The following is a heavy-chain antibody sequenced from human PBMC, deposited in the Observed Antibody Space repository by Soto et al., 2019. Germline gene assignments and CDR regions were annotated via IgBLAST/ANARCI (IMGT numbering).Heavy chain of an antibody. V-gene: IGHV3-30*03. D-gene: IGHD6-6*01. J-gene: IGHJ4*02. CDR3: ARGTIVARQHLDY. CDR2: ISIRGGDE. CDR1: GFTFSSYA. Sequence: QVQLVESGGGVVQPGKSLRLSSAASGFTFSSYAMHWARQAPGKGLEWVTVISIRGGDEYYAESVRGRFTISRDDSKNTLYLQMDSLRVEDTAVYYCARGTIVARQHLDYWGQGTLVTVSS.